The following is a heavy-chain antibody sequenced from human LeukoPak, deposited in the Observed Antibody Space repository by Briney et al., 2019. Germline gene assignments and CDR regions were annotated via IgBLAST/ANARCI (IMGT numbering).Heavy chain of an antibody. CDR2: IYYSGST. D-gene: IGHD2-15*01. V-gene: IGHV4-59*01. CDR1: GGSISNYF. CDR3: ARVGYCSGGGCYGLDY. Sequence: SETLSLSCTVSGGSISNYFWSWIRQPPGKGLEWIGYIYYSGSTNYNPSLKSRVTISVDTSKNQFSLKLRSVTAADTAVYYCARVGYCSGGGCYGLDYWGQGTLVTVSS. J-gene: IGHJ4*02.